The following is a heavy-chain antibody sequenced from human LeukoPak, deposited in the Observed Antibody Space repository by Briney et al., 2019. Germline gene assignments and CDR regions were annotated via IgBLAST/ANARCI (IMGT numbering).Heavy chain of an antibody. J-gene: IGHJ4*02. CDR1: GGSISGGSYY. V-gene: IGHV4-61*02. CDR3: ARDREGYCSGGSCLDYFDY. CDR2: TYASGST. D-gene: IGHD2-15*01. Sequence: SQTLSLTCTVSGGSISGGSYYWSWIRQPAGKGLEWIGRTYASGSTVYNPSLNSRVTISVDTSKNQFSLRLSSVTAADTAVYYCARDREGYCSGGSCLDYFDYWGQGTLVTVSS.